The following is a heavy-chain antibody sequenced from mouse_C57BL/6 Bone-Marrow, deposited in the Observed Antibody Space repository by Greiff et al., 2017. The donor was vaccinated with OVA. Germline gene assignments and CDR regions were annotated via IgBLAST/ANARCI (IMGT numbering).Heavy chain of an antibody. CDR1: GFTFSDYG. V-gene: IGHV5-17*01. D-gene: IGHD1-1*01. CDR3: ARPGYYGILHYYAMDY. Sequence: EVQLVESGGGLVKPGGSLKLSCAASGFTFSDYGMHWVRQAPEKGLEWVAYISSGSSTIYYTDTVKGRFTISRDTATNTLFLQITSLRSEDTVMYYCARPGYYGILHYYAMDYWGQGTSVTVSS. J-gene: IGHJ4*01. CDR2: ISSGSSTI.